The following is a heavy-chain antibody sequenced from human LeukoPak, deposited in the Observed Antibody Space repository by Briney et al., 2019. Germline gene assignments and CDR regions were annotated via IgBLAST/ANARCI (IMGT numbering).Heavy chain of an antibody. Sequence: PSETLSLTCTVSDYSISSSYYWGWIRQPPGKGLEWFGIIYHSGSTYYNPSLKSRVTISVDTSKNQFSLKLSSVTAADTAVYYCARGPVVGATMIYRWFDPWGQGTLVTVSS. V-gene: IGHV4-38-2*02. CDR3: ARGPVVGATMIYRWFDP. D-gene: IGHD1-26*01. CDR2: IYHSGST. CDR1: DYSISSSYY. J-gene: IGHJ5*02.